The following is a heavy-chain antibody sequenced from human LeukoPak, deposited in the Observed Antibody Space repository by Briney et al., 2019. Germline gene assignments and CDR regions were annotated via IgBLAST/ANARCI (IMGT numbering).Heavy chain of an antibody. CDR2: ITGRATTI. Sequence: GSLRLSCAASGFTLSDYSMNWVRQAPGKGLEWIAYITGRATTIYYAESVKGRFTISRDNARNSQYLQMNDLRAEDTAVYYCARSSRNSGYDFQFDSWGQGTLVTVSS. V-gene: IGHV3-48*04. CDR3: ARSSRNSGYDFQFDS. D-gene: IGHD5-12*01. J-gene: IGHJ4*02. CDR1: GFTLSDYS.